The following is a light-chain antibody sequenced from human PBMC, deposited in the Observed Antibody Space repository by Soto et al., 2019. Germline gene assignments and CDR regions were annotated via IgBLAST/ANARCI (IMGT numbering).Light chain of an antibody. Sequence: EVVLTQSPDTLSLSPGGSATLSCRASQSVSSYLAWYQQRPGQALRLLIYDVSKRATGIPARFSGSGSRTDFTLTITSPEPEDFAIYFCHQRSNWPLTFGGGTKLEIK. CDR3: HQRSNWPLT. V-gene: IGKV3-11*01. CDR1: QSVSSY. J-gene: IGKJ4*01. CDR2: DVS.